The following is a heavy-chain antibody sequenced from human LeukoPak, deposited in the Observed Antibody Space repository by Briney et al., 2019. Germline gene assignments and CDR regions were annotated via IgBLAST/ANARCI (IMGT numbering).Heavy chain of an antibody. CDR2: IYYSGST. V-gene: IGHV4-59*01. CDR1: GGSISIYY. CDR3: ARGSATHWFDP. D-gene: IGHD2-15*01. J-gene: IGHJ5*02. Sequence: SETLSLTCTVSGGSISIYYWSWIRQPPGKGLEWIGYIYYSGSTNYNPSLKSRVTISVDTSKNQFSLKLSSVTAADTAVYYCARGSATHWFDPWGQGTLVTVSS.